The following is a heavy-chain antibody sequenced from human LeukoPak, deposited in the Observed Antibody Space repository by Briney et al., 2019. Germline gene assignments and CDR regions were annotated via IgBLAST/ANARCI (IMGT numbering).Heavy chain of an antibody. Sequence: PGRSLRLSCAASGFIFDDYAMHWVRQAPGKGPEWVSGISWNGGAAGYADSVKGRCTIPRDNAGNSLYLQVNRLRPEDTAYYYCAKGLVGPVGATDFDFWGQGTLVTVSS. V-gene: IGHV3-9*01. CDR2: ISWNGGAA. CDR1: GFIFDDYA. CDR3: AKGLVGPVGATDFDF. D-gene: IGHD1-26*01. J-gene: IGHJ4*02.